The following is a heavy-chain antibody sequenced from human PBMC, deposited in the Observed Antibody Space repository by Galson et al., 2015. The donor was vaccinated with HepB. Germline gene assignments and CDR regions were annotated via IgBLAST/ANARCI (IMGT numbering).Heavy chain of an antibody. CDR1: GFTFSSYG. V-gene: IGHV3-33*01. CDR2: IWYDGSNK. J-gene: IGHJ2*01. CDR3: ATEESDGYNPIYWYFDL. Sequence: SLRLSCAASGFTFSSYGMHWVRQAPGKGLEWVAVIWYDGSNKYYADSVKGRFTISRDNSKNTLYLQMNSLRAEDTAVYYCATEESDGYNPIYWYFDLWGRGTLVTVSS. D-gene: IGHD5-24*01.